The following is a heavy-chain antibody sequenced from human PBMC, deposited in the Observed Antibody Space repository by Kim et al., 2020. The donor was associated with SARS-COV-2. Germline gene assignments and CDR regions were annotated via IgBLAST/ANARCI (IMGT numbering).Heavy chain of an antibody. CDR3: ARVLGGVTMVRVVIKWFEP. Sequence: SVKVSCKASGGTFSSYAISWVRQAPGQGLEWMGGIIPIFGKANYAQKFQGRVTITADESTNTAYMELSSLRSEDTAVYYCARVLGGVTMVRVVIKWFEPWGQGTLVTVSS. CDR1: GGTFSSYA. V-gene: IGHV1-69*13. CDR2: IIPIFGKA. D-gene: IGHD3-10*01. J-gene: IGHJ5*02.